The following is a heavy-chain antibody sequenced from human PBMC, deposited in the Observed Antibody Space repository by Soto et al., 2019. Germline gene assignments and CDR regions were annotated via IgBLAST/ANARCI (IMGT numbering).Heavy chain of an antibody. V-gene: IGHV3-30*18. D-gene: IGHD3-3*01. CDR3: AKDRSRVLRFLEWPYYYGMDV. J-gene: IGHJ6*01. CDR1: GFTFSSYG. Sequence: QVQLVESGGGVVQPGRSLRLSCAASGFTFSSYGMHWVRQAPGKGLEWVAVISYDGSNKYYADSVKGRFTISRDNSKNTLYLQMNSLRAEDTAVYYCAKDRSRVLRFLEWPYYYGMDVW. CDR2: ISYDGSNK.